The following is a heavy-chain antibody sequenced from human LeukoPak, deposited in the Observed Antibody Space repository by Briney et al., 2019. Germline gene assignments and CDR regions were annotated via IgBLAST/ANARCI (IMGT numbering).Heavy chain of an antibody. V-gene: IGHV3-53*01. D-gene: IGHD4-17*01. J-gene: IGHJ3*02. CDR2: IYSGGST. CDR3: ARYDLRGAFDI. Sequence: GGSLRLSCAASGLTVSSNYMSRVRQAPGKGLEWVSVIYSGGSTYYADSAKGRFTISRDNSQNSLYLQMNSLRVEDTAVYYCARYDLRGAFDIWGQGAMVTISS. CDR1: GLTVSSNY.